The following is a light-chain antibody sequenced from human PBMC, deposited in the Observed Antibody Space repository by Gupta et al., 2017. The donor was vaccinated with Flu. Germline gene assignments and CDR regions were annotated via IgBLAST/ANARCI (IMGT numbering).Light chain of an antibody. V-gene: IGLV3-25*02. J-gene: IGLJ2*01. CDR1: ALPKQY. Sequence: SYELTQPPSVSVSPGQTARITCSGDALPKQYAYWYQQKPGQAPVLMIYKDSERPSGIPDRFSGSSSGTTVTLTISGVQAEDEADYYCQSADSSGTCVVFGGGTKLTVL. CDR2: KDS. CDR3: QSADSSGTCVV.